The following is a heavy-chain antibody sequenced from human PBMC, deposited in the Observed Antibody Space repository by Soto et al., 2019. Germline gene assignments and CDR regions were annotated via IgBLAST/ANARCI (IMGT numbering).Heavy chain of an antibody. Sequence: QLQLQESGPGLVKPSETLSLTCTVSGGSISSSSYYWGWIRQPPGKGLEWIGSIYYSGSTDYNPSLRGRGPISGDTSKNHCSLKLSSVTAADTAEYYCARRPPMTGVDSWGQGTLVTVSS. CDR3: ARRPPMTGVDS. CDR2: IYYSGST. J-gene: IGHJ5*01. CDR1: GGSISSSSYY. V-gene: IGHV4-39*01.